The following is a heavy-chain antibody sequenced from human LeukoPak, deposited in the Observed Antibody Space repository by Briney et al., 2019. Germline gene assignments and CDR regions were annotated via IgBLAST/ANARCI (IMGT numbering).Heavy chain of an antibody. CDR3: ARGEGGYNYAF. J-gene: IGHJ4*02. CDR2: INPADSDT. CDR1: GYSFTSYW. D-gene: IGHD5-24*01. V-gene: IGHV5-51*01. Sequence: GESLKISCKASGYSFTSYWIAWVRQIPGKGLEWMGIINPADSDTRYSLSIQGQVTISADRSISTAYLQWSSLKASDSAVYYCARGEGGYNYAFWGQGTLVSVSS.